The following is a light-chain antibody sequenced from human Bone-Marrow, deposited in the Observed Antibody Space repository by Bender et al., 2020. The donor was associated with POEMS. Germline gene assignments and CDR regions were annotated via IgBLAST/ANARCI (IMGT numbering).Light chain of an antibody. CDR1: NSDIGNYNY. CDR2: EVS. Sequence: QSALTQPASVSGSPGQSITISCTGNNSDIGNYNYVSWYQQHPGKVPKLMIYEVSKRPSGVSNRFSGSKSGNTASLTISGLQAEDEADYYCCSYAGSSTYLVFGGGTKLTVL. V-gene: IGLV2-23*02. J-gene: IGLJ2*01. CDR3: CSYAGSSTYLV.